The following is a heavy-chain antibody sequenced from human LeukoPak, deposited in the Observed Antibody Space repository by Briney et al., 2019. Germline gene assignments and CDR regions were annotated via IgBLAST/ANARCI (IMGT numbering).Heavy chain of an antibody. CDR3: ARDWGFQWLDP. Sequence: SETLSLTCTVSGGSINSGSYYWSWIRQPAGKGLKWIGRIYTSGSTNYNPSLESRLTISADTSKNQFSLKVRSVTAADTAVYYCARDWGFQWLDPWGQGTLVTVSS. J-gene: IGHJ5*02. CDR1: GGSINSGSYY. D-gene: IGHD3-16*01. V-gene: IGHV4-61*02. CDR2: IYTSGST.